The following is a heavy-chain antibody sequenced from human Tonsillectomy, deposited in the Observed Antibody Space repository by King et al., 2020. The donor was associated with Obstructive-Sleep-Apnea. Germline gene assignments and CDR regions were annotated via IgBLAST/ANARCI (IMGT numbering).Heavy chain of an antibody. D-gene: IGHD1-26*01. Sequence: VQLVESGAEVKKPGASVKVSCKASGYTFTSFSMHWVRQAPAQGLEWMGTINPSGGSTTYAQKFQGRVSMTRDTSTSTVYMDLSSLRSEDTAVYYCVRGWGESGSFLAYFDSWGQGTLVTVSS. J-gene: IGHJ4*02. CDR1: GYTFTSFS. CDR3: VRGWGESGSFLAYFDS. V-gene: IGHV1-46*01. CDR2: INPSGGST.